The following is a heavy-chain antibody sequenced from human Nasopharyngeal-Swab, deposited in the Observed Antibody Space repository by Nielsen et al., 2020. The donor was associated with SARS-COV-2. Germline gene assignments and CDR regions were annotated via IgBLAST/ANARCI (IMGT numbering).Heavy chain of an antibody. CDR2: ITTDGRRT. CDR3: ARDLGGFGGY. J-gene: IGHJ4*02. D-gene: IGHD4-23*01. CDR1: GFSFSTFW. V-gene: IGHV3-74*01. Sequence: GESLKISCAASGFSFSTFWIHWVRQVPGEGLVWVSRITTDGRRTNYAESVKGRFTISRDNVKNMLYLQMNNLRPEDTAVYYCARDLGGFGGYWGQGTLATVSS.